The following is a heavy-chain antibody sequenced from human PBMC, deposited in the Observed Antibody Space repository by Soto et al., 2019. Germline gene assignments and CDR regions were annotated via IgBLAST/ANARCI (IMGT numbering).Heavy chain of an antibody. V-gene: IGHV1-18*01. CDR2: ISTDNGNT. CDR3: ETDQSITTFGVHSMYYYGTDV. D-gene: IGHD3-3*01. CDR1: CYTFTSSG. J-gene: IGHJ6*02. Sequence: GASVKVSCKASCYTFTSSGISWVRQAPGQGVEWLGWISTDNGNTNYAQHLQGRVSLTTDTSTRTAYMDLRSLRSDDTAVCYCETDQSITTFGVHSMYYYGTDVWG.